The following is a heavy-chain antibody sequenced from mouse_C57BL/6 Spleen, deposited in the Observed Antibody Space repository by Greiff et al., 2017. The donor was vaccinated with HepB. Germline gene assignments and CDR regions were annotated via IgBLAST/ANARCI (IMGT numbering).Heavy chain of an antibody. J-gene: IGHJ4*01. V-gene: IGHV1-54*01. CDR2: INPGSGGT. D-gene: IGHD1-1*01. Sequence: VQLQQSGAELVRPGTSVKVSYKASGYAFTNYLIEWVKQRPGQGLEWIGVINPGSGGTNYNEKFKGKATLTADKSSSTAYMQLSSLTSEDSAVYFCAREDYYGSSYDYYAMDYWGQGTSVTVSS. CDR3: AREDYYGSSYDYYAMDY. CDR1: GYAFTNYL.